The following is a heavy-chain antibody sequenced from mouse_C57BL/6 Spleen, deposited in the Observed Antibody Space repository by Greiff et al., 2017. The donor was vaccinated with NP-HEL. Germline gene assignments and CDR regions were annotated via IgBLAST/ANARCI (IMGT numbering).Heavy chain of an antibody. D-gene: IGHD1-1*02. J-gene: IGHJ4*01. CDR3: ARDNYDYYAMDY. CDR2: ISYGGSN. CDR1: GYSITSGYY. V-gene: IGHV3-6*01. Sequence: EVKLLESGPGLVKPSQSLSLTCSVTGYSITSGYYWNWIRQFPGNKLEWMGYISYGGSNNYNPSLKNRISITRDTSKNQFFLKLNSVTTEDTATYYCARDNYDYYAMDYWGQGTSVTVSS.